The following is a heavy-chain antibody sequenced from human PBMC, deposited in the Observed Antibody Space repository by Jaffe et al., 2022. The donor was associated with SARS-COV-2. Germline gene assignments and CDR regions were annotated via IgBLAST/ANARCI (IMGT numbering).Heavy chain of an antibody. CDR3: ARYGQWEQRARWYFDL. V-gene: IGHV4-61*02. CDR1: GGSISSGSYY. Sequence: QVQLQESGPGLVKPSQTLSLTCTVSGGSISSGSYYWSWIRQPAGKGLEWIGRIYTSGSTNYNPSLKSRVTISVDTSKNQFSLKLSSVTAADTAVYYCARYGQWEQRARWYFDLWGRGTLVTVSS. CDR2: IYTSGST. J-gene: IGHJ2*01. D-gene: IGHD1-26*01.